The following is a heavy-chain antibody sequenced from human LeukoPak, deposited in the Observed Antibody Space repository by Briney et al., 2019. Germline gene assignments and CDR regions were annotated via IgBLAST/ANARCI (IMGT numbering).Heavy chain of an antibody. CDR2: INHSGST. D-gene: IGHD4-17*01. Sequence: SETLSLTCAVYGGSFSGYYWSWIRQPPGKGLEWIGEINHSGSTNYNPSLKSRVTISVDTSKNQFSLKLSSVTAADTAVYYCARGTMTTVTHYFDYWGQGTLVTVSS. CDR3: ARGTMTTVTHYFDY. V-gene: IGHV4-34*01. J-gene: IGHJ4*02. CDR1: GGSFSGYY.